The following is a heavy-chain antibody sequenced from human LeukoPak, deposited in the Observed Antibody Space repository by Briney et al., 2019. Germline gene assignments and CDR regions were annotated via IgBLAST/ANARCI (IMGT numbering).Heavy chain of an antibody. Sequence: GGSLRLSCAASGFTFDDYAMHWVRKAPGRGLEWVSSIEYGESTTHYADSVRGRFTISRDNYKNTLYLQLTSLSDDDTAVYFCARNSGWYGISWGQGTLVIVSS. V-gene: IGHV3-23*01. CDR3: ARNSGWYGIS. CDR2: IEYGESTT. CDR1: GFTFDDYA. D-gene: IGHD6-19*01. J-gene: IGHJ4*02.